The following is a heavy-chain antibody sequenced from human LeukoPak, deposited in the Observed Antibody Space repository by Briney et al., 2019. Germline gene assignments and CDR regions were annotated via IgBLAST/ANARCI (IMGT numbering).Heavy chain of an antibody. D-gene: IGHD6-13*01. J-gene: IGHJ4*02. Sequence: SETLSLTCSVSGGSISSYYWSWIRQPPGMGLEWIGYIYYSGSTNYNPSLKSRVTISVDTSENQLSLKLSSVTAADTALYYCARAHTSSWYMDYWGQGTLVTVSS. V-gene: IGHV4-59*01. CDR1: GGSISSYY. CDR3: ARAHTSSWYMDY. CDR2: IYYSGST.